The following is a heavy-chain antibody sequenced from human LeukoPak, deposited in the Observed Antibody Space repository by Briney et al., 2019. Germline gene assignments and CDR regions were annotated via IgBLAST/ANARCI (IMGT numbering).Heavy chain of an antibody. CDR1: GFTFSSYG. Sequence: GGSLRLSCAASGFTFSSYGMHWVRQAPGKGLEWVAFIRYDGNNKYYADSVKGRFTISRDNSKNTLYLQMNSLRAEDTAVYYCAKQLLWFGELSAGLGYWGQGTLVTVSS. D-gene: IGHD3-10*01. CDR2: IRYDGNNK. V-gene: IGHV3-30*02. CDR3: AKQLLWFGELSAGLGY. J-gene: IGHJ4*02.